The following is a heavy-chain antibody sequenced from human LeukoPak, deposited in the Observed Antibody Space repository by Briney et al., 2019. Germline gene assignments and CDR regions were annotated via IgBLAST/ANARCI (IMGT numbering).Heavy chain of an antibody. CDR2: IYYSGST. Sequence: SQTLSLTCTVSGGSISSGGYYWSWIRQHPGKGLEWIGYIYYSGSTYYNPSLKSRVTISVDTPKNQFSLKLSSVTAADTAVYYCARDAYTVTTLPGVWWFDPWGQGTLVTVSS. V-gene: IGHV4-31*03. CDR3: ARDAYTVTTLPGVWWFDP. D-gene: IGHD4-17*01. CDR1: GGSISSGGYY. J-gene: IGHJ5*02.